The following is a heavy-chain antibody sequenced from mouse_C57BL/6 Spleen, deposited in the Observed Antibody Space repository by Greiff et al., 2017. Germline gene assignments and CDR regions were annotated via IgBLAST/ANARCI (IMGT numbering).Heavy chain of an antibody. J-gene: IGHJ2*01. V-gene: IGHV1-69*01. CDR3: ARANWERDFDY. CDR1: GYTFTSYW. Sequence: VQLQQPGAELVMPGASVKLSCKASGYTFTSYWMHWVKQRPGQGLEWIGEIDPSDSYTNYNQKFKGKSTWTVDKSSSTAYMQLSSLTSEDSAVYYCARANWERDFDYWGQGTTLTVSS. D-gene: IGHD4-1*01. CDR2: IDPSDSYT.